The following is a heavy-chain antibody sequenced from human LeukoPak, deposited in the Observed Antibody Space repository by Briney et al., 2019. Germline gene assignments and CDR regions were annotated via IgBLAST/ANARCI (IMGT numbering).Heavy chain of an antibody. CDR3: ARGPLLNYYYYYMDV. J-gene: IGHJ6*03. CDR1: GYTFTGYY. Sequence: ASVKVSCKASGYTFTGYYMHWVRQAPGQGLEWMGWINPNSGGTNYAQKFQGRVTMTRDTSISTAYMELSSLRSEDTAVYYCARGPLLNYYYYYMDVWGKGTTVTVSS. V-gene: IGHV1-2*02. CDR2: INPNSGGT.